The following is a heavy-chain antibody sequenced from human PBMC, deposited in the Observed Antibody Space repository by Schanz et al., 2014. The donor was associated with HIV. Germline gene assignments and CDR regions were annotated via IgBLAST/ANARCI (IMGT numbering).Heavy chain of an antibody. CDR1: GFTFRTHG. D-gene: IGHD6-13*01. CDR2: MWYDESHK. J-gene: IGHJ5*02. CDR3: AREYYSRNWNWFDP. V-gene: IGHV3-33*08. Sequence: QVQLVESGGGVVQPGRSLRLSCAASGFTFRTHGIHWVRQAPGKGLEWVAAMWYDESHKGYADSVKGRFTVSRDNSKNMLYLQMNSLRAEDTAVYYCAREYYSRNWNWFDPWGQGTLVTVSS.